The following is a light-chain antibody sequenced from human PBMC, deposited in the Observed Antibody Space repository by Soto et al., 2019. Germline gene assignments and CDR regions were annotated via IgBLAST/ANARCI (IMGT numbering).Light chain of an antibody. Sequence: DIQMTQSPSTLSASVGDRVTITCRASQSISSWLAWYQQKPGKAPKLLIYDASSLESGVPSRFSGSGSGTEVTLTISSLQPDDFATYYCQQYNSYPGTFGQGTKVEIK. CDR3: QQYNSYPGT. V-gene: IGKV1-5*01. CDR1: QSISSW. J-gene: IGKJ1*01. CDR2: DAS.